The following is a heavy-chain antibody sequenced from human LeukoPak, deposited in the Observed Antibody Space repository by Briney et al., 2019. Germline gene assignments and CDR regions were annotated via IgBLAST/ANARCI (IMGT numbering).Heavy chain of an antibody. CDR3: ARGIKATFPYYFDY. V-gene: IGHV4-31*03. CDR2: IYYSGST. Sequence: SQTLSLTCTVSGGSISSGGYYWSWIRQHPGKGLEWIGYIYYSGSTYYNPSLKSRVTISVDTSKNQFSLKLSSVTAADTAVYYCARGIKATFPYYFDYWGQGTLVTVSS. CDR1: GGSISSGGYY. D-gene: IGHD1-14*01. J-gene: IGHJ4*02.